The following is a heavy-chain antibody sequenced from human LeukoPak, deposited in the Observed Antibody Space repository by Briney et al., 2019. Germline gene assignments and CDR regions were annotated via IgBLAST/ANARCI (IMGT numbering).Heavy chain of an antibody. CDR1: GFTFSSYG. D-gene: IGHD4/OR15-4a*01. CDR3: AREVRSYGGQIDY. Sequence: AGGSLRLSCAASGFTFSSYGMHWVRQAPGKGLEWVAVIWYDGSQKYYADSVKGRFTISRDNSKNTLYLQMNSRRAEDTAVYYCAREVRSYGGQIDYWGREPWSPSPQ. J-gene: IGHJ4*02. V-gene: IGHV3-33*08. CDR2: IWYDGSQK.